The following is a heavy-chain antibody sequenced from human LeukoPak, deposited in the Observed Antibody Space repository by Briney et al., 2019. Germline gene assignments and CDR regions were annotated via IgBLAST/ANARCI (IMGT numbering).Heavy chain of an antibody. CDR2: ISGSGGST. Sequence: GGSLRLSCAASGFTFSGYAMNWVRQAPGKGLEWVSGISGSGGSTYYADSVKGRLIISRDNAKNSLYLQMNSLRAEDTAVYYCARGRSWTDYWGQGTLVTVSS. D-gene: IGHD6-13*01. J-gene: IGHJ4*02. CDR3: ARGRSWTDY. V-gene: IGHV3-23*01. CDR1: GFTFSGYA.